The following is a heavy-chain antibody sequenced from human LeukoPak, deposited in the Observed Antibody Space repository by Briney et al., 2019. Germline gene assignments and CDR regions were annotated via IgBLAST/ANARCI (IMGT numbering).Heavy chain of an antibody. V-gene: IGHV3-30-3*01. CDR3: ARDLRGSGRKFDY. CDR2: ISYDGSNK. CDR1: GFTFSSYA. Sequence: PGGSLRLSCAASGFTFSSYAMPWVRQAPGKGLEWVAVISYDGSNKYYADSVKGRFTISRDNSKNTLYLQMNSLRAEDTAVYYCARDLRGSGRKFDYWGQGTLVTVSS. D-gene: IGHD6-19*01. J-gene: IGHJ4*02.